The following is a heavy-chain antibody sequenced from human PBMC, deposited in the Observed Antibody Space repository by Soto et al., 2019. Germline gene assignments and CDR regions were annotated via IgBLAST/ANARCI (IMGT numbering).Heavy chain of an antibody. CDR2: ISGGGDTT. J-gene: IGHJ6*02. CDR3: AKALGYCSGGSCYPPGYYYGMDG. V-gene: IGHV3-23*01. Sequence: GGSLRLSCEASGITFHSFAMSWVRQAPGKGLQWVSLISGGGDTTNYADSVKGRFTISRDNSKNTLYLHMNSLGAEDTAVYYCAKALGYCSGGSCYPPGYYYGMDGWGQGTTVTVSS. D-gene: IGHD2-15*01. CDR1: GITFHSFA.